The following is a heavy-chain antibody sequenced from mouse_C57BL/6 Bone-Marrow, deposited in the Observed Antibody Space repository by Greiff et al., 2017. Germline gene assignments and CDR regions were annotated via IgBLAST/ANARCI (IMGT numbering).Heavy chain of an antibody. D-gene: IGHD2-3*01. V-gene: IGHV5-4*01. CDR3: SRDQWLLPLAY. Sequence: EVQLVESGGGLVKPGGSLKLSCAASGFTFSSYAMSWVRQTPEKRLEWVATISDGGSYTYSPDNVTGRFTISRDNAKNNLYLQMSHLKSEDTAVYYCSRDQWLLPLAYWGQGTLVTVSA. CDR1: GFTFSSYA. CDR2: ISDGGSYT. J-gene: IGHJ3*01.